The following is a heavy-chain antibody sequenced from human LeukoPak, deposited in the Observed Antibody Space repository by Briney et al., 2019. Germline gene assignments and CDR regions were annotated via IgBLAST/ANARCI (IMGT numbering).Heavy chain of an antibody. CDR1: GIIFSDYA. CDR2: ITGSGGGT. CDR3: AVSGAGPSDY. D-gene: IGHD5/OR15-5a*01. J-gene: IGHJ4*02. V-gene: IGHV3-23*01. Sequence: GGSLRLSCAASGIIFSDYAMSWVRQAPGKGLEWVSTITGSGGGTYYAGSVKGRFTISRDNSKNMVFLQMVSLRAEDTAVYYCAVSGAGPSDYWGQGALVTASS.